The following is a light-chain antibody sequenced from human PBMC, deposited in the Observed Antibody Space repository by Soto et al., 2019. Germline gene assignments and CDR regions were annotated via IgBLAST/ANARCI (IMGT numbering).Light chain of an antibody. J-gene: IGKJ4*01. CDR2: DAY. V-gene: IGKV1-5*01. Sequence: DIQMTQSPSILSASVGARFPTTCRGSQRISSWLAWYQQQPGKAPKLLIYDAYSLESGVPSTFSSRRCGTKFTLTIAGLQPEDFATYYCQQYESYSPLTFGGGTKVDIK. CDR3: QQYESYSPLT. CDR1: QRISSW.